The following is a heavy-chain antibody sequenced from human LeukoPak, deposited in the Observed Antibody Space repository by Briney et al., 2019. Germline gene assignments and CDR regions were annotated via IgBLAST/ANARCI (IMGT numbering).Heavy chain of an antibody. J-gene: IGHJ4*02. CDR3: ARQGTSSWNLNY. CDR1: GFTFSSYA. CDR2: ISGSGDNT. D-gene: IGHD6-13*01. V-gene: IGHV3-23*01. Sequence: GGSLRLSCAASGFTFSSYAMSWVRQVPGKGLEWVSVISGSGDNTYYADSVKGRFTISRDNAKNSLYLQMNSLRAEDTAVYYCARQGTSSWNLNYWGQGVLVTVSS.